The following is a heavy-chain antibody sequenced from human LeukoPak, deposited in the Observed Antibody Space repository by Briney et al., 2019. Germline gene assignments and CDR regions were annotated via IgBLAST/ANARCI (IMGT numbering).Heavy chain of an antibody. CDR1: GFAFSNYW. J-gene: IGHJ4*02. CDR3: ARAPGGSSWYYFDY. CDR2: IYSDGSST. D-gene: IGHD6-13*01. Sequence: GGSLRLSCEASGFAFSNYWMHWVRQAPGKGLVWVSRIYSDGSSTSYADSVKGRFTISRDNAKNTVYLQMNSLRAEDTAVYYCARAPGGSSWYYFDYWGQGTLVTVSS. V-gene: IGHV3-74*01.